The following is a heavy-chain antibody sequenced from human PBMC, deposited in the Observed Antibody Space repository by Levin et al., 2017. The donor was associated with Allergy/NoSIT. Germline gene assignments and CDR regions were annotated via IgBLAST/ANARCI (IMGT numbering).Heavy chain of an antibody. CDR2: IWYDGSNK. D-gene: IGHD3-10*01. J-gene: IGHJ6*02. CDR1: GFTFSNYG. V-gene: IGHV3-33*01. Sequence: GGSLRLSCAASGFTFSNYGMHWVRQAPGKGLEWVAVIWYDGSNKYYADSVKGRFTIFRDNSKNTLYLQMNSLRAEDTAVYYCARDLDTTDRGALFAEDLFYYYGMDVWGQGTTVTVSS. CDR3: ARDLDTTDRGALFAEDLFYYYGMDV.